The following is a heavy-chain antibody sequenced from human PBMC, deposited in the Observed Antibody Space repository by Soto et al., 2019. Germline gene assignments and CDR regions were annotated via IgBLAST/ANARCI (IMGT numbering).Heavy chain of an antibody. D-gene: IGHD3-9*01. CDR2: TYYRSKWYN. CDR1: GDSVSSNSAA. Sequence: SQTLSLTCAISGDSVSSNSAAWNWIRQSPSRGLEWLGRTYYRSKWYNDYAVSVKSRITINPDTSKNQFSLQLNSVTPEDTAVYYCARVGSYYDILTGEANWFDPWGQGTLVXVSS. CDR3: ARVGSYYDILTGEANWFDP. J-gene: IGHJ5*02. V-gene: IGHV6-1*01.